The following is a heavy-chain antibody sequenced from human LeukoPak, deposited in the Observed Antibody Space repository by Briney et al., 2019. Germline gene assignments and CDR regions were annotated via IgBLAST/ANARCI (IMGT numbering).Heavy chain of an antibody. D-gene: IGHD1-26*01. J-gene: IGHJ4*02. V-gene: IGHV4-59*12. CDR1: GGSISSYY. CDR3: ARGGSYHSIDY. CDR2: INYSGST. Sequence: SETLSLTCTVSGGSISSYYWSWIRQPPGKGLEWIGYINYSGSTKYNPSLKSRVTISVDTSKNQFSLKVSSVTAADTAVYYCARGGSYHSIDYWGQGTLVTVSS.